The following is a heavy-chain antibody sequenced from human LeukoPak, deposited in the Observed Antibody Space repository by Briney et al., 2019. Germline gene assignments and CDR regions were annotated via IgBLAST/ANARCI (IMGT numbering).Heavy chain of an antibody. J-gene: IGHJ6*03. CDR3: ARISVGATPYIDV. D-gene: IGHD1-26*01. CDR2: INHSGST. V-gene: IGHV4-34*01. CDR1: GGSSSGYY. Sequence: SETLSLTCGVYGGSSSGYYWIWIRQPPGKGLEWIGEINHSGSTKYNPSLKSRVTISIDTSKNQFSLKLSSVTAADTAIYYCARISVGATPYIDVWGKGTTVTVSS.